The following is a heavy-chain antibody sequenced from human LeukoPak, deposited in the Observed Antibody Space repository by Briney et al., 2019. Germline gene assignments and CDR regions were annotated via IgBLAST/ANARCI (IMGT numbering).Heavy chain of an antibody. V-gene: IGHV3-7*01. D-gene: IGHD2-15*01. J-gene: IGHJ4*02. Sequence: TGGSLRLSCAASGFTFSSFWMSWVRQAPGKGLEWVANIKPDGSEEYYVDSVKGRFTISRDNAKNSLYLQMNSLRAEDTAVYYCASRGGKSDYWGQGTLVTVSS. CDR3: ASRGGKSDY. CDR1: GFTFSSFW. CDR2: IKPDGSEE.